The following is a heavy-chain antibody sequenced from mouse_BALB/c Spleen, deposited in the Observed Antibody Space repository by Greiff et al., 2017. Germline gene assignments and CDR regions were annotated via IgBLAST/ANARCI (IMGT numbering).Heavy chain of an antibody. CDR1: GFTFSSFG. CDR2: ISSGSSTI. Sequence: EVKVVESGGGLVQPGGSRKLSCAASGFTFSSFGMHWVRQAPEKGLEWVAYISSGSSTIYYADTVKGRFTISRDNPKNTLFLQMTSLRSEDTAMYYCARRGYGSSYFAYWGQGTLVTVSA. CDR3: ARRGYGSSYFAY. V-gene: IGHV5-17*02. J-gene: IGHJ3*01. D-gene: IGHD1-1*01.